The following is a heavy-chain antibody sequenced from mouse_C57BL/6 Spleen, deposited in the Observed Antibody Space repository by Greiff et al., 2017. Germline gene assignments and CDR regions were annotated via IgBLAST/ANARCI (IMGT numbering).Heavy chain of an antibody. J-gene: IGHJ4*01. D-gene: IGHD4-1*01. CDR3: ARIPGGYYYAMDY. CDR2: IWSGGST. CDR1: GFSLTSYG. V-gene: IGHV2-2*01. Sequence: QVQLQQSGPGLVQPSQSLSITCTVSGFSLTSYGVHWVRQSPGKGLEWLGVIWSGGSTDYNAAFISRLSISKDNSKSQVFFKMNSLQADDTAIYYCARIPGGYYYAMDYWGQGTSVTVSS.